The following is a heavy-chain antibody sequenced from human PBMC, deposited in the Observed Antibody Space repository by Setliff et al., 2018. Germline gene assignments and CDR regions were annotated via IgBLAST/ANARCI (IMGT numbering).Heavy chain of an antibody. J-gene: IGHJ5*02. D-gene: IGHD2-2*01. Sequence: ASVKVSCKASGYTFTTYAITWMRQAPGQGLEYMGWINTNTGNPDYAQGFTGRFVFSLDTSVSTAYLQISSLKAEDTAVYYCARDLGYCSRTSCHGDWFDPWGQGTLVTVSS. CDR2: INTNTGNP. CDR1: GYTFTTYA. CDR3: ARDLGYCSRTSCHGDWFDP. V-gene: IGHV7-4-1*02.